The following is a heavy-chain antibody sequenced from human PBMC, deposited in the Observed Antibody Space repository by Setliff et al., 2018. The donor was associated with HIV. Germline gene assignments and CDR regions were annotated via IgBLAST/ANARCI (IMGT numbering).Heavy chain of an antibody. CDR2: INTHSGYT. D-gene: IGHD1-26*01. Sequence: ASVKVSCKASGGTFSSYAISWVRQAPGQGLEWMGWINTHSGYTNYAQNVQGRVTVTMDTSTSTAYMELSSLRSEDTAVYYCARDRASGSYFFGAFDIWGQGTMVTVSS. CDR1: GGTFSSYA. V-gene: IGHV1-18*01. J-gene: IGHJ3*02. CDR3: ARDRASGSYFFGAFDI.